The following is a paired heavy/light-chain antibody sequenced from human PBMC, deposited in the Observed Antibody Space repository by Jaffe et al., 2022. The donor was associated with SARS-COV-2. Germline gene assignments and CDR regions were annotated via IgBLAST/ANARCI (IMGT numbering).Light chain of an antibody. CDR3: QAWDSSNVV. J-gene: IGLJ2*01. CDR1: KLGDKY. Sequence: SYELTQPPSVSVSPGQTASITCSGDKLGDKYACWYQQKPGQSPVLVIYQDSKRPSGIPERFSGSNSGNTATLTISGTQAMDEADYYCQAWDSSNVVFGGGTKLTVL. V-gene: IGLV3-1*01. CDR2: QDS.
Heavy chain of an antibody. J-gene: IGHJ4*02. CDR2: IYYSGST. Sequence: QLQLQESGPGLVKPSETLSLTCTVSGGSISSSSYYWGWIRQPPGKGLEWIGSIYYSGSTYYNPSLKSRVTISVDTSKNQFSLKLSSVTAADTAVYYCARHFVAVASMVRGVRNGYFDYWGQGTLVTVSS. CDR3: ARHFVAVASMVRGVRNGYFDY. CDR1: GGSISSSSYY. D-gene: IGHD3-10*01. V-gene: IGHV4-39*01.